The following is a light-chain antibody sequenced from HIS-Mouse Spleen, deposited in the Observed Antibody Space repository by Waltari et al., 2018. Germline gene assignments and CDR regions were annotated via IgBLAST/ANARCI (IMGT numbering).Light chain of an antibody. CDR1: QSRLHSNGYNY. J-gene: IGKJ1*01. CDR3: MQALQTPWT. CDR2: LGS. Sequence: DIVMTQSPLSLPVTPGEPASISCRSSQSRLHSNGYNYLDWYLQKPGQSPQLLICLGSNRASGVPDRFSGSGSGTDFTLKISRVEAEDVGVYYCMQALQTPWTFGQGTKVEIK. V-gene: IGKV2-28*01.